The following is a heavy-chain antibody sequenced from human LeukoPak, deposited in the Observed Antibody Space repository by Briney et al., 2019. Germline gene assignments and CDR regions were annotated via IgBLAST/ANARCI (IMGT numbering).Heavy chain of an antibody. D-gene: IGHD3-22*01. CDR3: ARDGEPYYYETRARAFDI. CDR1: GYTFTDSYNY. CDR2: INANSGGT. V-gene: IGHV1-2*04. J-gene: IGHJ3*02. Sequence: GASVNVSCKASGYTFTDSYNYIHWVRLAPAQGLEWMGWINANSGGTNFAQKFQGWVTLTRDTSINTAYMELSRLKSDDTAVYYCARDGEPYYYETRARAFDIWGQGTMVIVSS.